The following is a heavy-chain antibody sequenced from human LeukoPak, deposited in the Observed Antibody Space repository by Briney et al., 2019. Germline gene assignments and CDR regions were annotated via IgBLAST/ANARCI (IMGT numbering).Heavy chain of an antibody. J-gene: IGHJ2*01. CDR2: ISYDETNK. CDR1: GFTFSIYA. CDR3: ARRWYFDL. V-gene: IGHV3-30*04. Sequence: PGRSLGLSCAASGFTFSIYAMHWVRQAPGKGLEWVAVISYDETNKYYADSVKGRFTISRDNSKNTLYLQMNSLRAEDTAVYYCARRWYFDLWGRGTLVTVSS.